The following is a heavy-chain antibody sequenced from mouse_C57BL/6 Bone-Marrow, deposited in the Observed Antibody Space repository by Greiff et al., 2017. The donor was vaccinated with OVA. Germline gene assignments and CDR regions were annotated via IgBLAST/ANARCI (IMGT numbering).Heavy chain of an antibody. CDR3: ARGGGFAY. CDR1: GYTFTDYY. CDR2: IYPGSGNT. V-gene: IGHV1-76*01. Sequence: QVQLQQSGAELVRPGASVKLSCKASGYTFTDYYINWVKQRPGQGLEWIARIYPGSGNTYYNEKFKGKATLTAEKSSSTAYMQLSSLASEDSAVYFCARGGGFAYWGRGTLVTVSA. J-gene: IGHJ3*01.